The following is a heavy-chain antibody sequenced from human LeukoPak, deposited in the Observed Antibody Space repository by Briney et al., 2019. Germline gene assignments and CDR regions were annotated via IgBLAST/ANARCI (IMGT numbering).Heavy chain of an antibody. CDR1: GFTFSSYG. D-gene: IGHD5-12*01. Sequence: GGSLRLSCAASGFTFSSYGMHWVRRAPGKGLEWVAVIWYDGSNKYYADSVKGRFTISRDNSKNTLYLQMNSLRAEDTAVYYCARDRGVATILYYFDYWGQGTLVTVSS. CDR3: ARDRGVATILYYFDY. J-gene: IGHJ4*02. V-gene: IGHV3-33*01. CDR2: IWYDGSNK.